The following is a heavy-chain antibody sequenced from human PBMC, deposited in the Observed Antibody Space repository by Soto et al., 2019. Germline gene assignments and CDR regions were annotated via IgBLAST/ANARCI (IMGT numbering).Heavy chain of an antibody. D-gene: IGHD2-15*01. V-gene: IGHV4-31*03. CDR1: GGSMNSGGYC. J-gene: IGHJ4*02. CDR2: ISYGGTT. CDR3: SRGILV. Sequence: QVQLQESGPGLVKPSQTLSLTCTVSGGSMNSGGYCWNWIRQHPGEGLEWIGCISYGGTTSYNPSLKSRITISVDTSKNQFSLMLNSVTDADTAVYYCSRGILVWGQGTLSTVSS.